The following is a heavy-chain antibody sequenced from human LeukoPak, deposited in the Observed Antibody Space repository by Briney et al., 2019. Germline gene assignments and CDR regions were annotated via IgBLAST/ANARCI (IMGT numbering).Heavy chain of an antibody. Sequence: GESLKISCKGSGYSFTSYWIGWVRQMPGKGLEWMGIIYPGDSDTRYSPSFLGQVTISADKSISTAYLQWSSLKASDTAMYYCARSYYYDSSGYSEDAFDIWGQGTMVTVSS. V-gene: IGHV5-51*01. D-gene: IGHD3-22*01. CDR2: IYPGDSDT. CDR3: ARSYYYDSSGYSEDAFDI. J-gene: IGHJ3*02. CDR1: GYSFTSYW.